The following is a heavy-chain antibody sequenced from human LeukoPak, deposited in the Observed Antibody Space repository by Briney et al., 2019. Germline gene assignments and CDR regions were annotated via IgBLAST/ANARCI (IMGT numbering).Heavy chain of an antibody. V-gene: IGHV4-59*08. CDR2: IYYSGST. J-gene: IGHJ4*02. Sequence: SETLSLTCTVSGGSIRSYYWSWIRQPPGKGLEWIGYIYYSGSTNYNPSLKSRVTISVDTSKNQFSLKLSSVTAAGTAVYYCARHWETSSWYVDYWGQGTLVTVSS. CDR3: ARHWETSSWYVDY. CDR1: GGSIRSYY. D-gene: IGHD6-13*01.